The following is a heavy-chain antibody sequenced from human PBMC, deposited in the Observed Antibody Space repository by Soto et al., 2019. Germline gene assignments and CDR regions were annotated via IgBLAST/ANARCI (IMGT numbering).Heavy chain of an antibody. J-gene: IGHJ4*02. CDR1: GYTFTSYG. V-gene: IGHV1-18*04. D-gene: IGHD3-22*01. CDR2: ISAYNGNT. CDR3: AREVGESGYYDSSGWGIDY. Sequence: QVQLVQSGAEVKKPGASVKVSCKASGYTFTSYGISWVRQAPGQGLEWMGWISAYNGNTNYAQKLQGRVTMTTDTSTSTAYLELRSLRSDDTAVYYCAREVGESGYYDSSGWGIDYWGQGTLVTVSS.